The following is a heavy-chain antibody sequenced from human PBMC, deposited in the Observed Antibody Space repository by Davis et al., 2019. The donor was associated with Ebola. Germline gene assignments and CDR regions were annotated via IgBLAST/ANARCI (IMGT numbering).Heavy chain of an antibody. D-gene: IGHD4-17*01. Sequence: AASVKVSCKASGYTFSSYDINWVRQATGQGLEWMGWMNPNSGNTGYAQKFQDRVTVTRDSSTSTVYMELSSLRSEDTAVYYCARDRDMTTVTTGFDYWGQGTLVTVSS. CDR1: GYTFSSYD. J-gene: IGHJ4*02. CDR2: MNPNSGNT. CDR3: ARDRDMTTVTTGFDY. V-gene: IGHV1-8*01.